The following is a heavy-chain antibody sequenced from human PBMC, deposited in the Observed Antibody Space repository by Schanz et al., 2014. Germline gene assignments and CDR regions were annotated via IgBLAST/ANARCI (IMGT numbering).Heavy chain of an antibody. V-gene: IGHV3-21*06. Sequence: EVQLVESGGGLVKPGGSLRLSCVASGFTFSTFSMNWVRQAPGKGLEWVSSIIGTSSFISYADSVKGRFTISRDNAKNSLYLQMNSLRVEDTAVYYCVRDTDYHFDYWGQGTLVTVSS. CDR2: IIGTSSFI. J-gene: IGHJ4*02. D-gene: IGHD4-17*01. CDR1: GFTFSTFS. CDR3: VRDTDYHFDY.